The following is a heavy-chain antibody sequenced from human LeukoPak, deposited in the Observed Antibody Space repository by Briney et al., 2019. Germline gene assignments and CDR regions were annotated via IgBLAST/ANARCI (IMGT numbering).Heavy chain of an antibody. CDR3: ASGKYNYYYYMDV. Sequence: PGGSLRLSCAASGFTFSSYAMSWVRQAPGKGLEWVSAISGSGGSTYYADSVKGRFTISRNNSKNTLYLQMNSLRAEDTAVYYCASGKYNYYYYMDVWGKGTTVTVSS. J-gene: IGHJ6*03. D-gene: IGHD6-6*01. CDR2: ISGSGGST. V-gene: IGHV3-23*01. CDR1: GFTFSSYA.